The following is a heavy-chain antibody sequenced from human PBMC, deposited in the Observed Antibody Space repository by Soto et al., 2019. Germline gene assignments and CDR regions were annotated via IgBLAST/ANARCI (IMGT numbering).Heavy chain of an antibody. CDR1: GFTFSSYA. D-gene: IGHD3-10*01. J-gene: IGHJ4*02. V-gene: IGHV3-30-3*01. CDR2: ISYDGSNK. Sequence: QVQLVASGGGVVQPGRSLRLSCAASGFTFSSYAMHWVRQAPGKGLEWVAVISYDGSNKYYADSVKGRFTISRDNSKNTLYLQMNSLRAEDTAVYYCARDWDYYLQTYYFDYWGQGTLVTVSS. CDR3: ARDWDYYLQTYYFDY.